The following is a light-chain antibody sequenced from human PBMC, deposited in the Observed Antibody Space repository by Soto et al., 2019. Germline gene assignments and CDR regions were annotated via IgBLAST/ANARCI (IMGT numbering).Light chain of an antibody. CDR2: EVS. Sequence: QSVLTQPASVSGSPGQSITISCTGTSSDVGGYNYVSWYQQHPGKAPKLMIYEVSNRPSGVSNRFSGSKSGNTASLTISGLQAEHEADYYCSSYTSSSPIYVLGNGTKVTVL. J-gene: IGLJ1*01. CDR3: SSYTSSSPIYV. CDR1: SSDVGGYNY. V-gene: IGLV2-14*01.